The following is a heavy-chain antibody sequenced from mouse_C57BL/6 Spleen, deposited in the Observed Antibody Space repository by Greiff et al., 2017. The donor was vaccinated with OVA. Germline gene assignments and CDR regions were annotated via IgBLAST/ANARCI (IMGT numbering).Heavy chain of an antibody. CDR2: IYPGDGDT. J-gene: IGHJ2*01. CDR3: ARNGDGYYDY. CDR1: GYAFSSSW. Sequence: QVQLQQSGPELVKPGASVKISCKASGYAFSSSWMNWVKQRPGKGLEWIGRIYPGDGDTNYNGKFKGKATLTADKSSSTAYMQLSSLTSEDSAVYVCARNGDGYYDYWGQGTTLTVSS. D-gene: IGHD2-3*01. V-gene: IGHV1-82*01.